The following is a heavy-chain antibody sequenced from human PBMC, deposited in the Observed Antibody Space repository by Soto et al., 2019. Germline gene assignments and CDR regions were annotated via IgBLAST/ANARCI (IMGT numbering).Heavy chain of an antibody. CDR3: ARGGGWTTFDS. Sequence: QVQLVQSGTEVRKPGASVNVSCKAFGYDFPSSGITWVRQAPGQGLEWMGWISPYNGAKNYAQKFQGRVTMTTDTSTSTASMELTSLRSDDTAVYYCARGGGWTTFDSWGQGTLVTVSS. CDR1: GYDFPSSG. D-gene: IGHD3-10*01. CDR2: ISPYNGAK. V-gene: IGHV1-18*04. J-gene: IGHJ4*02.